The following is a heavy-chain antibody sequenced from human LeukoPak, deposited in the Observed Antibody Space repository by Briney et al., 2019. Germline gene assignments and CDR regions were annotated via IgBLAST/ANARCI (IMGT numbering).Heavy chain of an antibody. Sequence: LSETLSLTCTVSGGSISSYYWSWIRQPPGKGLEWIGYIYYSGSTNYNPSLKSRVTISVDTSKNQFSLKLSSVTAADTAVYYCAATESFVYYFDYWGQGTLVTVSS. CDR2: IYYSGST. D-gene: IGHD1-26*01. V-gene: IGHV4-59*01. CDR1: GGSISSYY. CDR3: AATESFVYYFDY. J-gene: IGHJ4*02.